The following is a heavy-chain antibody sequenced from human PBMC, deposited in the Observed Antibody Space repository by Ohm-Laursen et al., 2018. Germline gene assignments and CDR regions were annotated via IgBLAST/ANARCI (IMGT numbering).Heavy chain of an antibody. CDR2: ISSSGSST. V-gene: IGHV3-48*03. CDR3: ARVGTTVAAETLDY. Sequence: SLRLSCAASGFPFSSYEMNWVRQVPGKGLEWGSYISSSGSSTYYADSVKGRFTISRDNAKISLYLRMDSLRVEDTAVYYCARVGTTVAAETLDYWGQGTLVTVSS. CDR1: GFPFSSYE. J-gene: IGHJ4*02. D-gene: IGHD4-11*01.